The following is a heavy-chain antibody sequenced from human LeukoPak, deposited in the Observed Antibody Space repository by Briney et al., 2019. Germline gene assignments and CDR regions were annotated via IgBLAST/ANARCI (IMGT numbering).Heavy chain of an antibody. CDR1: GYSFSDYW. CDR3: ARAPTSVSNPYYFDY. J-gene: IGHJ4*02. Sequence: GEPLKISCKASGYSFSDYWIGWVRQIPGKDLEWMGIIYPGDSDTRSSPSFQGQVTISADKSITTGYLQWSSLKASDTAMYYCARAPTSVSNPYYFDYWGQGALVTVSS. D-gene: IGHD4-11*01. CDR2: IYPGDSDT. V-gene: IGHV5-51*01.